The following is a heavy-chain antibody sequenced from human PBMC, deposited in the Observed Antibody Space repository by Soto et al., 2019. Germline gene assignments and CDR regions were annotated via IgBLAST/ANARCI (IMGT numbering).Heavy chain of an antibody. Sequence: EVQLLESGGGLVQPGGSLRLSCAASGFTFGSYALSWVRQAPGKGLEWVSVISGGGDATYYPDSVKGRFTTSRDNSKNTVYLQMSSLRAEETAVYYCAKKSLGSITLPALYYFDYWGQGTLVTVSS. J-gene: IGHJ4*02. CDR1: GFTFGSYA. CDR3: AKKSLGSITLPALYYFDY. CDR2: ISGGGDAT. V-gene: IGHV3-23*01. D-gene: IGHD1-20*01.